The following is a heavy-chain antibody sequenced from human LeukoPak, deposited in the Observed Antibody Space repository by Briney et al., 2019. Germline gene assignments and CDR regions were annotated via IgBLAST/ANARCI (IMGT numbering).Heavy chain of an antibody. D-gene: IGHD3-22*01. J-gene: IGHJ5*02. CDR2: IYTSGST. V-gene: IGHV4-4*07. Sequence: SETLSLTCTVSGGSISSYYWSWIRQPAGKGLEWIGRIYTSGSTNYNPSLKSRVTMSVDTSKNQFSLKLSSVTAADTAVYYCARDLDYYDSSGYLNWFDPRGQGTLVTVSS. CDR3: ARDLDYYDSSGYLNWFDP. CDR1: GGSISSYY.